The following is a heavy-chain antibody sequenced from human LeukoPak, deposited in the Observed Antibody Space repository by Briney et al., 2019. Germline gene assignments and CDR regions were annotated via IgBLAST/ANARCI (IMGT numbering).Heavy chain of an antibody. CDR1: GGSISSYY. CDR3: AREPQTANWFDP. D-gene: IGHD5-18*01. V-gene: IGHV4-59*01. Sequence: SETLSLTCTVSGGSISSYYWSWIRQPPGKGLEWIGYIYYSGSTNYNPSLKSRVTTSVDTSKNQFSLKLSSVTAADTAVYYCAREPQTANWFDPWGQGTLVTVSS. J-gene: IGHJ5*02. CDR2: IYYSGST.